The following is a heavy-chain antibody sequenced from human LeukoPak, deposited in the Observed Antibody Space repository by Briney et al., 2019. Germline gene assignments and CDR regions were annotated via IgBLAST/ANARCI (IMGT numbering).Heavy chain of an antibody. J-gene: IGHJ3*02. CDR1: GYTFTGHY. CDR3: ARATYAFDM. Sequence: ASVKVSXKASGYTFTGHYLHWMRQAPGQGLEWMGRISPNSGGTNYAQRFQGRVTMTRDTSISTAYIELSRLRSDDTALYYCARATYAFDMWGQGTMVTVSS. CDR2: ISPNSGGT. V-gene: IGHV1-2*06.